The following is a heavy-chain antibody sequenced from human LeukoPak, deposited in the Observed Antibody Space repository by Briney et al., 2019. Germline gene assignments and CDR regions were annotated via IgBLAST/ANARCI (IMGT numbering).Heavy chain of an antibody. CDR1: GFTFSSYW. Sequence: GGSLRLSCAASGFTFSSYWMHWVRQAPGKGLVWVSRIKSDGSSTSYADSVKGRFTISRDNAQNTLYLQMNSLRAEDTAVYYCASYCSGGSCEDAFDIWGQGTMVTVSS. D-gene: IGHD2-15*01. CDR2: IKSDGSST. V-gene: IGHV3-74*01. CDR3: ASYCSGGSCEDAFDI. J-gene: IGHJ3*02.